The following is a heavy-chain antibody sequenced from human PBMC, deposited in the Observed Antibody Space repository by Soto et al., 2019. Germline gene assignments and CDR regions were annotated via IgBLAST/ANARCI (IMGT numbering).Heavy chain of an antibody. V-gene: IGHV3-21*01. CDR1: GFTFSSYS. D-gene: IGHD3-3*01. CDR3: ARDQFLEWLSDY. Sequence: GGSLRLSCAASGFTFSSYSMNWVRQAPGKGLEWVSSISSSSSYIYYADSVKGRFTISRDNAKNSLYLQMNSLRAEDTAVYYCARDQFLEWLSDYWGQGTLVTVSS. CDR2: ISSSSSYI. J-gene: IGHJ4*02.